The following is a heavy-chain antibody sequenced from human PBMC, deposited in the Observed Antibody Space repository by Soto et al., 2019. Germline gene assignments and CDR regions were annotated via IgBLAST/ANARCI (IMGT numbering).Heavy chain of an antibody. J-gene: IGHJ4*02. CDR2: IYYSGST. CDR1: GGSISSGGYY. CDR3: ARDRYDFWSGQLYYFDY. V-gene: IGHV4-31*03. D-gene: IGHD3-3*01. Sequence: SETLSLTCTVSGGSISSGGYYWSWIRQHPGKGLEWIGYIYYSGSTYYNPSLKSRVTISVDTSKNQFSLKLSSVTAADTAVYYCARDRYDFWSGQLYYFDYWSQGTLVTVSS.